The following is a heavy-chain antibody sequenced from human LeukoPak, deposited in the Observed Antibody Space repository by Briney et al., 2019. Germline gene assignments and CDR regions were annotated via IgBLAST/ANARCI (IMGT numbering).Heavy chain of an antibody. CDR1: GFTFSSYG. V-gene: IGHV3-NL1*01. CDR2: IYSGGST. Sequence: GGSLRLSCAASGFTFSSYGMHWVRQAPGKGLEWVSVIYSGGSTDYADSVKGRCTISRDNSKNTLYLQMNSLRAEDTAVYYCAREGVGDSNIDYWGQGTLVTVSS. J-gene: IGHJ4*02. D-gene: IGHD1-26*01. CDR3: AREGVGDSNIDY.